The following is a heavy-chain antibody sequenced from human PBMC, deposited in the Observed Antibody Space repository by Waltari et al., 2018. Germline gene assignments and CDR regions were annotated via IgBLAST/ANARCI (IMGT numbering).Heavy chain of an antibody. J-gene: IGHJ4*02. Sequence: QVQLQESGPGLVKPSETLSLTCTVSGGSISSYYWSWIRQPAGKGLEWIGRIYTSGSTNYNPSLKSRVTMSVDTSKNQFSLKLSSVTAADTAVYYCARGYEYYDSSGYLSFDYWGQGTLVTVSS. CDR3: ARGYEYYDSSGYLSFDY. D-gene: IGHD3-22*01. V-gene: IGHV4-4*07. CDR1: GGSISSYY. CDR2: IYTSGST.